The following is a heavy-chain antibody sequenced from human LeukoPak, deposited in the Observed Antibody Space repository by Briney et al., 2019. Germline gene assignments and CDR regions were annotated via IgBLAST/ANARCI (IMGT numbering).Heavy chain of an antibody. CDR3: ARGSTCYDSSGYYHFEY. J-gene: IGHJ4*02. CDR2: IIPTFGTA. D-gene: IGHD3-22*01. CDR1: GGTFSSYA. Sequence: GASVKVSCKASGGTFSSYAISWVRQAPGQGLEWMGGIIPTFGTANYAQKFQGRVTITTDESTSTAYMELSSLRSEDTAVYYCARGSTCYDSSGYYHFEYWGQGTLVTVSS. V-gene: IGHV1-69*05.